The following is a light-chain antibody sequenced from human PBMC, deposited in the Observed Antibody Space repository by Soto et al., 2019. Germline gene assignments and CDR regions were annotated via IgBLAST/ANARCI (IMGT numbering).Light chain of an antibody. CDR1: QSVSSSH. Sequence: EIVLTQSPGTLSLSPGERATLSCRASQSVSSSHLAWYQQKPGQAPRLVIYGASSRATGIPDRFSGSGSGTDITLSISRLEPEDFAVYYCQRYGSSPMYTFGQGTKLEIK. V-gene: IGKV3-20*01. J-gene: IGKJ2*01. CDR3: QRYGSSPMYT. CDR2: GAS.